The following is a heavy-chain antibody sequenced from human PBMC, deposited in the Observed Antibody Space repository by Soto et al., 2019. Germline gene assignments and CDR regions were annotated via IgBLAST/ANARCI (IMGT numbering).Heavy chain of an antibody. Sequence: PSETLSLTCTVSGGSVSSGSYYWSWIRQPPGKGLEWIGYIYYSGSTNYNPSLKSRVTISVDTSKNQFSLKLSSVTAADTAVYYCARARRPRLQQLAQLVKDAFDIWGQGTMVTVSS. CDR1: GGSVSSGSYY. CDR3: ARARRPRLQQLAQLVKDAFDI. V-gene: IGHV4-61*01. D-gene: IGHD6-13*01. J-gene: IGHJ3*02. CDR2: IYYSGST.